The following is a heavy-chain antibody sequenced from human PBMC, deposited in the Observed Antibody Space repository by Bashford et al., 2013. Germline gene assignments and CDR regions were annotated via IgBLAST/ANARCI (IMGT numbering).Heavy chain of an antibody. CDR3: ARTFYHEGIFGAYYYYYMDV. J-gene: IGHJ6*03. CDR1: GYTFTSYA. CDR2: INAGNGNT. Sequence: ASVKVSCKASGYTFTSYAMHWVRQAPGQRLEWMGWINAGNGNTKYSQKFQGRVTITRDTSASTAYMELRSLRSDDTAVYYCARTFYHEGIFGAYYYYYMDVWGKGTTVTVSS. V-gene: IGHV1-3*01. D-gene: IGHD3-3*02.